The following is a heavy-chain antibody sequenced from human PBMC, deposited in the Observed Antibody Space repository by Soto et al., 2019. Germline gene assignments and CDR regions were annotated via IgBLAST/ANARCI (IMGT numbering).Heavy chain of an antibody. V-gene: IGHV3-33*01. J-gene: IGHJ4*02. Sequence: GGSLRLSCAASGFTFSSYGMHWVRQAPGKGLEWVAVIWYDGSNKYYADSVKGRFTISRDNSKNTLYLQMNSLRAEDTAVYYCARDSRVRYFDSLNYWGQGTLVTVSS. D-gene: IGHD3-9*01. CDR1: GFTFSSYG. CDR3: ARDSRVRYFDSLNY. CDR2: IWYDGSNK.